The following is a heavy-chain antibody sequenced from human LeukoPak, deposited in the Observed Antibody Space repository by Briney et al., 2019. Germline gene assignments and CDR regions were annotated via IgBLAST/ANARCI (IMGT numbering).Heavy chain of an antibody. J-gene: IGHJ4*02. Sequence: SETLSLTCAVYGGSFSGYYRSWIRQPPGKGLEWIGEINHSGSTNYNPSLKSRVTISVDTSKNQFSLKLSSVTAADTAVYYCARVGDGYNLFGYWGQGTLVTVSS. CDR2: INHSGST. CDR1: GGSFSGYY. D-gene: IGHD5-24*01. V-gene: IGHV4-34*01. CDR3: ARVGDGYNLFGY.